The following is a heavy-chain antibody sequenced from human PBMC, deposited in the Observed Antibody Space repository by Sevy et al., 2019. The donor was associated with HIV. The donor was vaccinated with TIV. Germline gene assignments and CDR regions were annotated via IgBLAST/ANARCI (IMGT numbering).Heavy chain of an antibody. CDR1: GGSVSSGSYY. V-gene: IGHV4-61*01. J-gene: IGHJ6*02. Sequence: SETLSLTCTVSGGSVSSGSYYWSWIRQPPGKGLEWIGYIYYSGSTNYNPSLKSRVTISVDTSKNQFSLKLSSVTAADTAVYYSARDHLRYSSGWPGYYYGMDVWGQGTTVTVSS. CDR2: IYYSGST. CDR3: ARDHLRYSSGWPGYYYGMDV. D-gene: IGHD6-19*01.